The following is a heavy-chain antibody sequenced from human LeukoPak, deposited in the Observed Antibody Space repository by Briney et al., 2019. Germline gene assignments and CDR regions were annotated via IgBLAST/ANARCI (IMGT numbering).Heavy chain of an antibody. D-gene: IGHD3-3*01. CDR1: GYSFTSYW. CDR2: IYPGDSDT. Sequence: GGSLKISCKGSGYSFTSYWIGWVRQMPGKGLEWMGIIYPGDSDTRYSPSFQGQVTISADKSISTAYLQWSSLKASDTAMYYCAVHYDFWSGYSVTAYYFDYWGQGTLVTVSS. J-gene: IGHJ4*02. V-gene: IGHV5-51*01. CDR3: AVHYDFWSGYSVTAYYFDY.